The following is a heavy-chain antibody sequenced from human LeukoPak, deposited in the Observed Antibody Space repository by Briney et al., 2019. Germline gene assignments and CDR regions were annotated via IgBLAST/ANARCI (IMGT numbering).Heavy chain of an antibody. D-gene: IGHD2-15*01. V-gene: IGHV1-24*01. Sequence: ASVKVSCKDSGYSLSEISVHWIRQVPGRGLEWMGSFETEDGEPLYAQKFQGRVTMTEDTSTDTAYMELSSLRSEDTAMYYCASGNEVTLDGFAIWGQGTMVTVSS. CDR3: ASGNEVTLDGFAI. CDR1: GYSLSEIS. J-gene: IGHJ3*02. CDR2: FETEDGEP.